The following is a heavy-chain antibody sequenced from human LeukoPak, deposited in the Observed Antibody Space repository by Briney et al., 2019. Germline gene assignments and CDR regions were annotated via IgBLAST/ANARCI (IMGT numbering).Heavy chain of an antibody. J-gene: IGHJ4*02. V-gene: IGHV1-8*01. CDR1: GYTFTSYD. CDR2: MNPNSGNT. Sequence: GASVKVSCKASGYTFTSYDINWVRQATGQGLEWMGWMNPNSGNTGYAQKFQGRVTMTRNTSISTAYMELSSLRSEDTAVCYCARSTYDYVWGSSEYDYWGQGTLVTVSS. CDR3: ARSTYDYVWGSSEYDY. D-gene: IGHD3-16*01.